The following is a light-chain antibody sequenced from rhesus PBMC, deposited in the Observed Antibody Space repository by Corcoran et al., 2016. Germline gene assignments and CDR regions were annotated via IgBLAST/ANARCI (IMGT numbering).Light chain of an antibody. V-gene: IGKV1-46*01. CDR2: RSA. CDR3: QQYYSDPYS. Sequence: DIQMTQSPSSLSASVGDTVTITCRASQGISSWLAWYQQRPRKAPMFLIYRSASLQAGDPSRFSGSKSGTYFTRTSSSLQPEDIASYYCQQYYSDPYSVGQGTKVEIK. J-gene: IGKJ2*01. CDR1: QGISSW.